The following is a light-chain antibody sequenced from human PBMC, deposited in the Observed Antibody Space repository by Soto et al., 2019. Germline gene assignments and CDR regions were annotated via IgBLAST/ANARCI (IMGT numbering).Light chain of an antibody. CDR2: DNS. V-gene: IGLV1-40*01. J-gene: IGLJ2*01. CDR3: QSYDSSLSAVV. CDR1: SSSIGAGYA. Sequence: QLVLTQPPSVSGAPGQRVSISCTGSSSSIGAGYAVHWYQQLPGTAPKLLIYDNSNRPSGVPDRFSGSKSGTSASLAITGHQAEDEADYYCQSYDSSLSAVVFGGGTKLTVL.